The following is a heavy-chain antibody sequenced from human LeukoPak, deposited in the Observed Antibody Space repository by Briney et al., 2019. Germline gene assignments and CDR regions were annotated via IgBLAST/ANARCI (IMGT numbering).Heavy chain of an antibody. CDR3: ARGTVVTPKYYLDY. D-gene: IGHD4-23*01. J-gene: IGHJ4*02. Sequence: GASVKVSCKASGYTFTGYYMHWVRQAPGQGLECMGWINPNSGGTNYAQKFQGRVTMTRDTSISTAYMELSRLRSDDTAVYYCARGTVVTPKYYLDYWGQGTLVTISS. V-gene: IGHV1-2*02. CDR2: INPNSGGT. CDR1: GYTFTGYY.